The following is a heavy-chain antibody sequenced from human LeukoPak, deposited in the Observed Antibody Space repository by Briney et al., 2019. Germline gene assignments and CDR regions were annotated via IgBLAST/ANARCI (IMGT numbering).Heavy chain of an antibody. CDR2: IYYTEST. Sequence: KASETLSFTCAVSGGAISNTYWSTWVRQSPGKGLEWIGDIYYTESTNYNPSLKSQVTISLDKSKNQLSLNLKFVTAADTALYYCARVAVTGAARLDYWGQGTLVTVSS. CDR1: GGAISNTYW. CDR3: ARVAVTGAARLDY. V-gene: IGHV4-4*02. J-gene: IGHJ4*02. D-gene: IGHD6-19*01.